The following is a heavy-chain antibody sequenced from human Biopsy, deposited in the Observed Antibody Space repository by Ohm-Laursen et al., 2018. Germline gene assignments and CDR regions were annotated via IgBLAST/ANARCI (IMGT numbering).Heavy chain of an antibody. CDR2: IFYSGIT. D-gene: IGHD6-19*01. CDR1: GGSVSSNVAY. J-gene: IGHJ3*02. V-gene: IGHV4-39*01. CDR3: AKHGSGWTGDDAFHI. Sequence: TLSLTCTVSGGSVSSNVAYWAWIRQPPGKGLESIGSIFYSGITYYNPSLQSRVTMSVDTSKNQFSLNLTSVTAADTAVYYCAKHGSGWTGDDAFHIWGQGTMVTVSS.